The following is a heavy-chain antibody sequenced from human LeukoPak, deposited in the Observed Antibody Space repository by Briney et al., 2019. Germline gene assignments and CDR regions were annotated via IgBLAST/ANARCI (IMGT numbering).Heavy chain of an antibody. CDR1: GGSISGSSYY. CDR3: ARHYGP. D-gene: IGHD3-10*01. J-gene: IGHJ4*02. CDR2: IYYSGST. V-gene: IGHV4-39*01. Sequence: SETLSLTCTVSGGSISGSSYYWGWIRQPPGKGLEWIGSIYYSGSTYYNPSLKSRVTISVDTSKNQFSLKLNSVTATDTVVYYCARHYGPWGQGTLVTVSS.